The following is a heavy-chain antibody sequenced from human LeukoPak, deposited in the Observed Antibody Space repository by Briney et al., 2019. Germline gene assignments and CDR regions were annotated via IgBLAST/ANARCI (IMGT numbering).Heavy chain of an antibody. J-gene: IGHJ4*02. CDR2: LTESGST. V-gene: IGHV3-23*01. CDR3: ARGANWNYDY. CDR1: GFSFNNYA. D-gene: IGHD1-7*01. Sequence: GGSLRLSCAASGFSFNNYAMSWVRQAPGRGLEWVSTLTESGSTYYADSVKGRFTMSRDNSKNTLSLQMNTLRAEDTAMYYCARGANWNYDYWGQGTLVTVSS.